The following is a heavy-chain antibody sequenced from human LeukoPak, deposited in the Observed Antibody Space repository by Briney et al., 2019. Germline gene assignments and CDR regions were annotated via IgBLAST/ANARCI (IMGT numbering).Heavy chain of an antibody. Sequence: GGSLRLSCAASGFTFSSYGMHWVRQAPGKGLEWVAFIRYEGSNKYYADSVKGRFTISRDNSKNTQYLQMNSLRAEDTAVYYCAKDGDFWSGYYIDYWGQGTLVTVSS. CDR2: IRYEGSNK. V-gene: IGHV3-30*02. CDR3: AKDGDFWSGYYIDY. D-gene: IGHD3-3*01. CDR1: GFTFSSYG. J-gene: IGHJ4*02.